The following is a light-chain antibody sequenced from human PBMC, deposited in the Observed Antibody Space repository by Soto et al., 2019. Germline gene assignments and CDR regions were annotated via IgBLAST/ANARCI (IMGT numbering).Light chain of an antibody. CDR1: SSNIGAGYD. V-gene: IGLV1-40*01. CDR3: QSYDSSLSVVV. Sequence: QPVLTQPPSVSGAPGQRVTISCTGSSSNIGAGYDGHWYQQLPGTAPKLLIYGNSNRPSGVPDRFSGSKSGTSASLAITGLQAEDEADYYCQSYDSSLSVVVFGGGTKVTVL. CDR2: GNS. J-gene: IGLJ2*01.